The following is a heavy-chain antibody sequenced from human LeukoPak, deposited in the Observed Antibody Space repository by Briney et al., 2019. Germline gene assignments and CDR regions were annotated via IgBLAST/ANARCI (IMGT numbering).Heavy chain of an antibody. Sequence: ASVKVSCKASGYTFTPYAIHWMRQAPGQRLEWMGWIIAGNGDTIYSQNFQGRLTFTRDTSASTAYMELSSLRSEDTAVYYCARARVPVPAQLNWFDPWGQGTLVTVSS. V-gene: IGHV1-3*01. D-gene: IGHD2-2*01. CDR2: IIAGNGDT. CDR1: GYTFTPYA. CDR3: ARARVPVPAQLNWFDP. J-gene: IGHJ5*02.